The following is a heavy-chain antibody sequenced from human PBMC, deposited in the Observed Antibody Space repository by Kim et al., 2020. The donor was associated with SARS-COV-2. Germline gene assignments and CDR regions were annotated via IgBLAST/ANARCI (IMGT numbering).Heavy chain of an antibody. D-gene: IGHD2-2*01. Sequence: ASVKVSCKASGYTFTSFAIHWVRQAPGQGLEWMGWINAGTANTKYSQKFQGRVTITRDTSASTAYMELSSLRSEDTAVYYCARDHRYCSSTRCYGEAMDYWGQGALVTVSS. CDR3: ARDHRYCSSTRCYGEAMDY. CDR1: GYTFTSFA. J-gene: IGHJ4*02. CDR2: INAGTANT. V-gene: IGHV1-3*01.